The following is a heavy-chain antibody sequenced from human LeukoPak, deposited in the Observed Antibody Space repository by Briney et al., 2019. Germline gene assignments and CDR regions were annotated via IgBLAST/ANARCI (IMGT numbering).Heavy chain of an antibody. D-gene: IGHD6-19*01. CDR3: ARVFRIAVAGTDAFDI. CDR1: GFTFSSYW. J-gene: IGHJ3*02. Sequence: GGSLRLSCAASGFTFSSYWMHWVRQAPGKGLVWVGRINSDGSSTSYADPVKGRFTISRDNAKNTLYLQMNSLRAEDTAVYYCARVFRIAVAGTDAFDIWGQGTMVTVSS. V-gene: IGHV3-74*01. CDR2: INSDGSST.